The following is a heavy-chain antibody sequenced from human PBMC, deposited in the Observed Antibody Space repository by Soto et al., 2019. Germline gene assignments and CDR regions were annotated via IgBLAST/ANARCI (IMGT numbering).Heavy chain of an antibody. D-gene: IGHD3-3*01. CDR2: VSSSSDTI. J-gene: IGHJ3*02. CDR1: GFTFRSYS. CDR3: AREVIFGVDTDAFDI. V-gene: IGHV3-48*02. Sequence: EVQLVESGGGLVQPGGSLRLSCAASGFTFRSYSMNWVRQAPGKGLEWVSYVSSSSDTIYYADSVKGRFTISRDNAKNSLYLQMNGLRDEDTAVYYCAREVIFGVDTDAFDIWGQGTMVTVSS.